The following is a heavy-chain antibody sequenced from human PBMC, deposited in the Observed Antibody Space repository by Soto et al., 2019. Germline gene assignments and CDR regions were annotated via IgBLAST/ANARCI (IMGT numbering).Heavy chain of an antibody. CDR2: IIPIFGTA. CDR1: GGTFSSYA. CDR3: ARLTANYSGYDIGWYYYYGMDV. J-gene: IGHJ6*02. V-gene: IGHV1-69*13. Sequence: SVKVSCKASGGTFSSYAISWVRQAPGQGLEWMGGIIPIFGTANYAQKFQGRVTITADESTSIAYMELSSLRSEDTAVYYCARLTANYSGYDIGWYYYYGMDVWGQGTTVTVSS. D-gene: IGHD5-12*01.